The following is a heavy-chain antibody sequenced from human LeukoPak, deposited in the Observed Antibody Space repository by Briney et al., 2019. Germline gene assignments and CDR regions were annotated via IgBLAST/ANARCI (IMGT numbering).Heavy chain of an antibody. J-gene: IGHJ3*02. CDR3: ARRAPAENAFDI. CDR1: GYTFTGYY. V-gene: IGHV1-2*02. Sequence: ASVKVSCKASGYTFTGYYMNWVRQAPGQGLEWMGWINPNSGGTNYAQNFQGRVTMTRDTSMSTAYMDLSRLRSDDTAVYYCARRAPAENAFDIWGQGTMVTVSS. CDR2: INPNSGGT.